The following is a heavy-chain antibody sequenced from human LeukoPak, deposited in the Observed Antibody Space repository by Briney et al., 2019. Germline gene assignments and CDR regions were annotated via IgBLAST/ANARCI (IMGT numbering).Heavy chain of an antibody. J-gene: IGHJ4*02. CDR1: GFTFSSYW. Sequence: PGGSLRLSCAASGFTFSSYWMSWVRQAPGKGLEWVANIKQDGSEKYYVDSVKGRYTISRDNAKNSLHLQMNSLRAEDTAVYYCARAAYDYVWGSYRHPDYWGQGTLVTVSS. CDR3: ARAAYDYVWGSYRHPDY. V-gene: IGHV3-7*01. D-gene: IGHD3-16*02. CDR2: IKQDGSEK.